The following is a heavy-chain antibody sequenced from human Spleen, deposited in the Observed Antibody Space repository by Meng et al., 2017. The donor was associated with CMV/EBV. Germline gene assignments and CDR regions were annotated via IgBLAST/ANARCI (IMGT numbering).Heavy chain of an antibody. Sequence: GGSLRLSCAASGFTISSYAMHWVRQAPGKGLEWVSVISYDGNNKYYADSVKGRFTISRDNSKNTVSLQMSSLRADDTAVYFCARGRFLEWLIDFWGQGTLVTVSS. D-gene: IGHD3-3*01. CDR3: ARGRFLEWLIDF. V-gene: IGHV3-30*03. CDR1: GFTISSYA. CDR2: ISYDGNNK. J-gene: IGHJ4*02.